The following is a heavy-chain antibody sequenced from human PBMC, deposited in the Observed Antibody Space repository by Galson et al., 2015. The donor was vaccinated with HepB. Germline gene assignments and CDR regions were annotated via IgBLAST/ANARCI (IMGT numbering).Heavy chain of an antibody. CDR3: AREQGGRYMDV. V-gene: IGHV3-48*01. D-gene: IGHD3-16*01. CDR1: GFTFSPYT. J-gene: IGHJ6*03. CDR2: IISNSNNI. Sequence: SLRLSCAASGFTFSPYTMNWVRQAPGKGLECISYIISNSNNIYYADSVKGRFTISRDNAKSSLYLQMNSLRAEDTAVYYCAREQGGRYMDVWGKGTTVTVS.